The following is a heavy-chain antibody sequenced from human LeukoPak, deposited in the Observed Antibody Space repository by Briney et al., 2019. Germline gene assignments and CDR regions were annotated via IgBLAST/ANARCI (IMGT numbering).Heavy chain of an antibody. CDR3: ARDLKDGWYYFEY. Sequence: GGTLRLSCAASGFTFSSYNMNWVRQAPGQGLKWVSYISSSSSTKYHADSVKGRFTISRDNDKNSLYLQMNSVRAEDTAVYYCARDLKDGWYYFEYWGEGTLVTVSS. J-gene: IGHJ4*02. CDR2: ISSSSSTK. D-gene: IGHD5-24*01. CDR1: GFTFSSYN. V-gene: IGHV3-48*01.